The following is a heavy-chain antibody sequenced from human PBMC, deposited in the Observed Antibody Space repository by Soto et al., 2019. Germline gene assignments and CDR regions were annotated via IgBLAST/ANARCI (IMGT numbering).Heavy chain of an antibody. Sequence: ASVKVSCKASGYTFTSYDINWVRQATGQGPEWMGWMNPDSGNTGYVQKFQGRVTMTRDTSTSTVYMDLSSLRSEDSAVYYCARSPYSSGYYYAIDYWGQGTQVTVSS. J-gene: IGHJ4*02. CDR2: MNPDSGNT. V-gene: IGHV1-8*01. D-gene: IGHD3-22*01. CDR3: ARSPYSSGYYYAIDY. CDR1: GYTFTSYD.